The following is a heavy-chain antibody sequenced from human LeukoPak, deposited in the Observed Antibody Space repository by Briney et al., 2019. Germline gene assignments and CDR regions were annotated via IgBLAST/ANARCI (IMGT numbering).Heavy chain of an antibody. D-gene: IGHD6-6*01. Sequence: PGGSLRLSSGASGFTFRNHGMHWVRQAPGKGLEWMAVIYYDGSNKYYTNSVEGRFTISRDNSKNMLYLQMDNLRAEDTAVYYCARDIASRRLDHWGQGTLVTVSS. CDR1: GFTFRNHG. V-gene: IGHV3-30*12. J-gene: IGHJ4*02. CDR2: IYYDGSNK. CDR3: ARDIASRRLDH.